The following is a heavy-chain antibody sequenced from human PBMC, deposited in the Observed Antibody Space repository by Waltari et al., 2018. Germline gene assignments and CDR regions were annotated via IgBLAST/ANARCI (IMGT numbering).Heavy chain of an antibody. D-gene: IGHD3-3*01. CDR3: AIQISGVVF. J-gene: IGHJ4*02. CDR1: GFTFSAYR. V-gene: IGHV3-74*01. Sequence: EVQLVESGGGLVQPGGSLRLSCAASGFTFSAYRVHWVRQAPGKGLVWVSLSNAEGGATLYADSVKGRFTMSRDNAKDTLYLQMNSLRGEDTAVYYCAIQISGVVFWGQGTLVTVSS. CDR2: SNAEGGAT.